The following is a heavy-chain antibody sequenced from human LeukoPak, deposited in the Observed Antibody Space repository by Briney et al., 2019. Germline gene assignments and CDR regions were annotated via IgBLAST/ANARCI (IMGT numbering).Heavy chain of an antibody. CDR2: IFTGGST. J-gene: IGHJ3*02. V-gene: IGHV3-66*01. D-gene: IGHD1-1*01. Sequence: GGSLRLSCAPFRLTFSNNYMSWVRQAPGKGLEWVSVIFTGGSTYYADSVRGRFTISRDISKNTLYLQMNSLRAADTAVYYCSRGTGNYAFDIWGQGTMVTVSS. CDR1: RLTFSNNY. CDR3: SRGTGNYAFDI.